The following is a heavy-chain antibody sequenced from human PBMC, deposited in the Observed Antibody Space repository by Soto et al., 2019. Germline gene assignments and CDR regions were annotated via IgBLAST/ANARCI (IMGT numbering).Heavy chain of an antibody. CDR2: ISGSGDST. V-gene: IGHV3-23*01. J-gene: IGHJ5*02. D-gene: IGHD3-22*01. CDR3: APDSCGPFPNWFDP. Sequence: EVQLLESGGSLVQPGESLRLSCAGSGFTFSSYAIGWVRQAPGKGLEWVSSISGSGDSTYYAVSVKGRFTISRDNSKNTLYLQMNSLRAEDTAVYYCAPDSCGPFPNWFDPWGQGTLVTVSS. CDR1: GFTFSSYA.